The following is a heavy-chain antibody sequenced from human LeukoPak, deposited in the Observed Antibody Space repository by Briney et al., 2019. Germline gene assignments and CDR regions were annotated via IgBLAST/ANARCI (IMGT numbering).Heavy chain of an antibody. CDR1: GFTFSSYE. CDR3: ARILTTFDS. J-gene: IGHJ4*02. D-gene: IGHD4-11*01. CDR2: ISSSGSTI. V-gene: IGHV3-48*03. Sequence: GGSLRLSCAASGFTFSSYEMNWVRQAPGKGLEWVSYISSSGSTIYYADSVKGRFTISRDNAKNSLYLQMNSLRAEDTALYYCARILTTFDSWGQGTLVTVSS.